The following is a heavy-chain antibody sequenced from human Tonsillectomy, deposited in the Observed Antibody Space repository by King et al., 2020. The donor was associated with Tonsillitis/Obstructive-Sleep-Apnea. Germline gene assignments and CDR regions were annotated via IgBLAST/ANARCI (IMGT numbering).Heavy chain of an antibody. CDR3: ARYSVIGTFGIDY. J-gene: IGHJ4*02. Sequence: QLVQSGAEVKKPGSSVKVSCKASGGTFSNYAITWVRQVPGQGLEWMGGIIPIFSTANYAQKFQGRITITADESTNTAYMELTSLRSEDTAVYFCARYSVIGTFGIDYWGQGTLVTVSS. V-gene: IGHV1-69*01. CDR1: GGTFSNYA. D-gene: IGHD6-19*01. CDR2: IIPIFSTA.